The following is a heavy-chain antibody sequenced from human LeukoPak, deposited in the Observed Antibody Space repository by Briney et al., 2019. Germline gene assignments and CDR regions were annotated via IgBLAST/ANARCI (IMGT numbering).Heavy chain of an antibody. CDR1: GFTFSNAW. J-gene: IGHJ4*02. V-gene: IGHV3-15*01. CDR3: TTKRLGYCTNGVCYSFDY. CDR2: IKSKTDGGTT. D-gene: IGHD2-8*01. Sequence: GGSLRLSCAASGFTFSNAWMSWVRQAPGKGLEWVGRIKSKTDGGTTDYAAPVKGRFTISRDDSKNTLYLQMNSLKTEDTAVYYCTTKRLGYCTNGVCYSFDYWGQGTLVAASS.